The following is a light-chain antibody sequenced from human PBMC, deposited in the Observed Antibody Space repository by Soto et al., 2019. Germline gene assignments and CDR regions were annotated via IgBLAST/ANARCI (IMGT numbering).Light chain of an antibody. Sequence: QPVLTQPPSASGTPGQRVTLSCSGSSSNIGSNYVYWYQQLPGTAPKLLIYRNNQRPSGVPDRFSGSKSGTSASLAISGLRSEDEADYYCAAWDDSLSGPVVFGGGTKLTVL. V-gene: IGLV1-47*01. CDR3: AAWDDSLSGPVV. CDR2: RNN. CDR1: SSNIGSNY. J-gene: IGLJ2*01.